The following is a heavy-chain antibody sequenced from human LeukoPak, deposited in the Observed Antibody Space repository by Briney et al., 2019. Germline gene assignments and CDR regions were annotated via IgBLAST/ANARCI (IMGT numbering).Heavy chain of an antibody. CDR3: ARDHGVQLRLGVDGMDV. CDR2: IRSDGTT. CDR1: GFTVGSIY. Sequence: GGSLRLACAASGFTVGSIYMSWVRQAPGKGLEWVSVIRSDGTTDYADSVKGRFDVSRDNFKNTLYLQMNNLRAEDTAVYYCARDHGVQLRLGVDGMDVWGQGTTVTVSS. D-gene: IGHD1-1*01. J-gene: IGHJ6*02. V-gene: IGHV3-66*01.